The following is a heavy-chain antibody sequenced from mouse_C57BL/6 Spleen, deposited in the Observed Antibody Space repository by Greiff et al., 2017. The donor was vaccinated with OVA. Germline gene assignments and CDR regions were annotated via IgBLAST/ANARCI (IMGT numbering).Heavy chain of an antibody. CDR3: AREGNYGLAY. Sequence: EVHLVESGPGLVKPSQSLSLTCSVTGYSITSGYYWNWLRQFPGNKLEWMGYISYDGSNNYNPSLKNRISITRDTSKNQFFLKLNSVTTEDTATYYCAREGNYGLAYWGQGTLVTVS. V-gene: IGHV3-6*01. J-gene: IGHJ3*01. CDR2: ISYDGSN. D-gene: IGHD2-1*01. CDR1: GYSITSGYY.